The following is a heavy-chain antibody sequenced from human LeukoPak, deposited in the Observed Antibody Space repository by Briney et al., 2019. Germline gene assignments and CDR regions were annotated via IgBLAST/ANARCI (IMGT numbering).Heavy chain of an antibody. CDR2: ISSSSSTI. V-gene: IGHV3-48*01. CDR3: ARDGYYYDSSGYLDY. J-gene: IGHJ4*02. Sequence: GGSLRLSCAASGFTFSSYSMNWVRQAPGKGLEWVSYISSSSSTIYHADSVKGRFTISRDNAKNSLYLQMNSLRAEDTAVYYCARDGYYYDSSGYLDYWGQGTLVTVSS. CDR1: GFTFSSYS. D-gene: IGHD3-22*01.